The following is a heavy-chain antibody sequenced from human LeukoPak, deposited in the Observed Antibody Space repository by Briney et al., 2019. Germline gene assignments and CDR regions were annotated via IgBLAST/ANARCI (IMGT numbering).Heavy chain of an antibody. CDR3: AKGPRGLRVNIVYFPH. Sequence: GGSLRLSCAASGFTFDDYAMHWVRQGPGKGLEWVSLVNWDGSSTYYADSVKGRFTISRDNSKNSVYLQMNSLRADDTALYFCAKGPRGLRVNIVYFPHWGQGTLVTVSS. V-gene: IGHV3-43D*03. J-gene: IGHJ1*01. D-gene: IGHD5/OR15-5a*01. CDR2: VNWDGSST. CDR1: GFTFDDYA.